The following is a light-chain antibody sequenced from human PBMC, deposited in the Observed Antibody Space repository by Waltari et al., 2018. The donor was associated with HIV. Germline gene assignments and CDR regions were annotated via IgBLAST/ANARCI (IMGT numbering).Light chain of an antibody. J-gene: IGLJ2*01. CDR2: EDS. Sequence: SYELTQPHSVSVSPGQTARITCSGDALPKKYAYWYQQKSGQAPVLGIYEDSKRPSGIPERFSGSSSGTMATLTISGAQVEDEADYYCYSTDSSGNHKVFGGGTKLTVL. V-gene: IGLV3-10*01. CDR1: ALPKKY. CDR3: YSTDSSGNHKV.